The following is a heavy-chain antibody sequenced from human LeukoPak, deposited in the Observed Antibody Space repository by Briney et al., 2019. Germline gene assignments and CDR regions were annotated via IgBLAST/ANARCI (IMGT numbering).Heavy chain of an antibody. CDR3: ANIAVAGKLGVDY. Sequence: GGSLRLSCAASGFTFSSYAMHWVRQAPGKGLEWLAFIRYDGSNKYYADSVKGRFTISRDNSKNTLYLQMNSLRAEDTAVYYCANIAVAGKLGVDYWGQGTLVTVSS. D-gene: IGHD6-19*01. CDR2: IRYDGSNK. V-gene: IGHV3-30*02. J-gene: IGHJ4*02. CDR1: GFTFSSYA.